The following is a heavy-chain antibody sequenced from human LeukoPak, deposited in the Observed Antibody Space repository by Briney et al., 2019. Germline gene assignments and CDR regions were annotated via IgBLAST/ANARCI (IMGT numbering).Heavy chain of an antibody. CDR3: ARGAGAIDD. Sequence: HPGGSLRLSCAVSGFTFSSFWMTWVRQAPGKGLEWVANIKQDGREKYCVDSVKGRFTISRDNAKNSLYLEMNSLRVEDTAVYHCARGAGAIDDWGQGILVIVSS. D-gene: IGHD3-10*01. CDR2: IKQDGREK. V-gene: IGHV3-7*03. CDR1: GFTFSSFW. J-gene: IGHJ4*02.